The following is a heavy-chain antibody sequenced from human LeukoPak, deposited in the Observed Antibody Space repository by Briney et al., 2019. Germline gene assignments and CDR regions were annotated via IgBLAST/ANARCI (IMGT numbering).Heavy chain of an antibody. J-gene: IGHJ6*02. CDR1: GFTSSTYG. CDR2: IWYDGSNK. V-gene: IGHV3-33*08. Sequence: GGSLRLSCAASGFTSSTYGMHWVRHAPGKGLEWVAVIWYDGSNKYYGDSVKGRFTISRDNSKNTLYLQMNSLRAGDTAVYYCARGPKYNYYGMDVWGQGTTVTVSS. CDR3: ARGPKYNYYGMDV.